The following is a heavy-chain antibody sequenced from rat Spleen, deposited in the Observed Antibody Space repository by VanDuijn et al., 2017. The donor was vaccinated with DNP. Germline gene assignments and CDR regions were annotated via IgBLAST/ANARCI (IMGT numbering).Heavy chain of an antibody. D-gene: IGHD5-1*01. Sequence: EMQLQGSGPGLVKPSQSLSLTCSVTDYSITNNFKWSWIRKFPGNKLEWMGYVTNAGSTDYNPSLKSRISITTDTSKNQFFLQVNSVAAEDTATYYCAIQLGVFDYWDQGVMVTVSS. J-gene: IGHJ2*01. V-gene: IGHV3-3*01. CDR3: AIQLGVFDY. CDR1: DYSITNNFK. CDR2: VTNAGST.